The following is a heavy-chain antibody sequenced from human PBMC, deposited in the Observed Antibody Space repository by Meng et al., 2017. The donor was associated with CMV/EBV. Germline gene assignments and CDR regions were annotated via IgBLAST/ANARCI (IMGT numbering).Heavy chain of an antibody. CDR3: ARGIAAAGTSGWWFDP. D-gene: IGHD6-13*01. Sequence: SVKVSCKASGGTFSSYTISWVRQAPGQGLEWMGRIIPILGIANYAQKFQGRVTITADKSPSTAYMELSSLRSEDTAVYYCARGIAAAGTSGWWFDPWGQGTLVTVSS. V-gene: IGHV1-69*02. J-gene: IGHJ5*02. CDR1: GGTFSSYT. CDR2: IIPILGIA.